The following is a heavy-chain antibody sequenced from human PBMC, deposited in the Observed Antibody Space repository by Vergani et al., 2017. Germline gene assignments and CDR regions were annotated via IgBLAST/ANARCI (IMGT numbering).Heavy chain of an antibody. CDR1: GGTFSSYA. Sequence: QVQLVQSGAEVKKPGSSVKVSCKASGGTFSSYAISWVRQAPGQGLEWMGGIIPIFGTANYAQKFQGRVTITADESTSTAYMELSSLRSEDTAVYYCARVILGYCSGGSCYSSYYYYGMDVWGQGTTVTVSS. CDR2: IIPIFGTA. CDR3: ARVILGYCSGGSCYSSYYYYGMDV. V-gene: IGHV1-69*01. D-gene: IGHD2-15*01. J-gene: IGHJ6*02.